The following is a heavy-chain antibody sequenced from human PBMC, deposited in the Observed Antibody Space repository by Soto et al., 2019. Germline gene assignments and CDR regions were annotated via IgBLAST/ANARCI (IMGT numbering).Heavy chain of an antibody. D-gene: IGHD3-9*01. J-gene: IGHJ4*02. CDR1: GFTFSSYW. V-gene: IGHV3-7*03. Sequence: EVQLVESGGGLVQPGGSLRLSCAASGFTFSSYWMSWVCQAPGKGLEWVANIKQDGSEKYYVDSVKGRFTISRDNAKNSLYLQMNSLRAEDTAVYYCARDSFDILTGYYSDYWGQGTLVTVSS. CDR2: IKQDGSEK. CDR3: ARDSFDILTGYYSDY.